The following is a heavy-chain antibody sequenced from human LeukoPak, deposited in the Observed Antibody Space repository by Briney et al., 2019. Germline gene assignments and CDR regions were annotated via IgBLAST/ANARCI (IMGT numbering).Heavy chain of an antibody. Sequence: SVKVSCKASRYTFTNYYLHWVRQAPGQGLEWMGGIIPIFGTANYAQKFQGRVTITADESTSTAYMELSSLRSEDTAVYYCARGYSGYENYFDYWGQGTLVTVSS. J-gene: IGHJ4*02. V-gene: IGHV1-69*13. CDR1: RYTFTNYY. D-gene: IGHD5-12*01. CDR3: ARGYSGYENYFDY. CDR2: IIPIFGTA.